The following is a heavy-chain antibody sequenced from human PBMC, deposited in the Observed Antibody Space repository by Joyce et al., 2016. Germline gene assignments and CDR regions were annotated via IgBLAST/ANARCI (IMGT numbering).Heavy chain of an antibody. CDR2: SRNRADST. CDR1: GFTFSDHF. V-gene: IGHV3-72*01. CDR3: ARSTWNSGFDY. D-gene: IGHD1-1*01. J-gene: IGHJ4*02. Sequence: EVQLVESGGGLVQPGGSLRLSCEGSGFTFSDHFIDWVRQAPGKGMEWVARSRNRADSTEYAASVKGRFTISRDDPKNTLDRQMNRLEIEDTAVYFCARSTWNSGFDYWGQGTLVTVSS.